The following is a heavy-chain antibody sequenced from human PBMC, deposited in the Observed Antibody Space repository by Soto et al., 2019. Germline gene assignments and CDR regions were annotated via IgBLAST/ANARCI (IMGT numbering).Heavy chain of an antibody. V-gene: IGHV1-69*06. CDR1: GGTFSSYA. CDR3: AREKVVVVPAAAAERDYYYYYGMDV. J-gene: IGHJ6*02. CDR2: IIPIFGTA. Sequence: SVKVSCKASGGTFSSYAISWVRQAPGQGLEWMGGIIPIFGTANYAQKFQGRVTITADKSTSTAYMELSSLRSEDTAVYYCAREKVVVVPAAAAERDYYYYYGMDVWGQGTTVTVS. D-gene: IGHD2-2*01.